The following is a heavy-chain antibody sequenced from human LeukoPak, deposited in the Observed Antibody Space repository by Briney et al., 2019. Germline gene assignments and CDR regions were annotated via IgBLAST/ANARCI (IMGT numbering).Heavy chain of an antibody. CDR3: ARGGEDNWNRMVFDY. CDR1: GGSISSYY. Sequence: SETLSLTCTVSGGSISSYYWSWIRQPPGKGLEWIGYIYYSGSTNYNPSLKSRVTISVDTSKNQFSLKLSSVTAADTAVYYCARGGEDNWNRMVFDYWGQGTLVTVSS. J-gene: IGHJ4*02. CDR2: IYYSGST. V-gene: IGHV4-59*01. D-gene: IGHD1-20*01.